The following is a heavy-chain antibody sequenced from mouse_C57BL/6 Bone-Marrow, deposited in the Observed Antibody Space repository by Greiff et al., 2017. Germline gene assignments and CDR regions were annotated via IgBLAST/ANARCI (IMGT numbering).Heavy chain of an antibody. CDR1: GYTFTSYW. CDR2: IYPSDSET. J-gene: IGHJ1*03. V-gene: IGHV1-61*01. Sequence: QVQLQQPGAELVRPGSSVKLSCKASGYTFTSYWMDWVKQRPGQGLEWIGNIYPSDSETHYNQKFKDKATLTVDTSSSTAYMQLSSLTSEDSAVYYCAFYYGSDVWGTGTTVTVSS. CDR3: AFYYGSDV. D-gene: IGHD2-2*01.